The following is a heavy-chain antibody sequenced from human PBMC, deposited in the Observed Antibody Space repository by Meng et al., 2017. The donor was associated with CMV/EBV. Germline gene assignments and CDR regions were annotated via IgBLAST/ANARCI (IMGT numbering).Heavy chain of an antibody. J-gene: IGHJ4*02. Sequence: LTCAVYGGSFSGYYWSWIRQPPGKGLEWIGEINHSGSTNYNPSLKSRVTISVDTSKNQFSLKLSSVTAADTAVYYCARGRRLRPVDYWGQGTLVTVSS. CDR3: ARGRRLRPVDY. D-gene: IGHD5-12*01. CDR1: GGSFSGYY. CDR2: INHSGST. V-gene: IGHV4-34*01.